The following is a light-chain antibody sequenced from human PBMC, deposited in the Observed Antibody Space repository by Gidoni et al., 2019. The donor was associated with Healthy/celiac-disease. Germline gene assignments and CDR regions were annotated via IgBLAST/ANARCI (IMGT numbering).Light chain of an antibody. J-gene: IGKJ5*01. Sequence: EIVLTQSPATLSLSPGERATLSCRASQSVSSYLAWYQQKPGQAPRLLIYDASSRATGIPARFSGSGSGTDFTLTISSLEPEDFAVYYCQRRSNWPPITFGQXTRLEIK. CDR2: DAS. V-gene: IGKV3-11*01. CDR3: QRRSNWPPIT. CDR1: QSVSSY.